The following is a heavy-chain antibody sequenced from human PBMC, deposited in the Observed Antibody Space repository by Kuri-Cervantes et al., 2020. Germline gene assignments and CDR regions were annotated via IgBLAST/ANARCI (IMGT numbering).Heavy chain of an antibody. D-gene: IGHD3-9*01. J-gene: IGHJ4*02. CDR2: IYTSGST. V-gene: IGHV4-4*07. Sequence: GSLRLSCTVSGGSISSYYWSWIRQPAGKGLEWIGSIYTSGSTNYNPSLKSRVTMSVDTSKNQFSLKLSSVTAADTAVYYCARGLDYDIFHYFDYWGQGTLVTVSS. CDR1: GGSISSYY. CDR3: ARGLDYDIFHYFDY.